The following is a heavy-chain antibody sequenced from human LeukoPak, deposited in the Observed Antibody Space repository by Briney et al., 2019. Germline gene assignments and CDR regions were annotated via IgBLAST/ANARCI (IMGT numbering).Heavy chain of an antibody. CDR1: GFTFSSYA. CDR3: AKDFSDFWSGCPYYFDY. Sequence: ESLTLSWAASGFTFSSYAMSWVRPAPGEGMGWDSAIRGSGGSTYYADFVKGRFTISRDNSKNTLYLQMNSLRAEDTAVYYCAKDFSDFWSGCPYYFDYWGQGTLVTVSS. D-gene: IGHD3-3*01. V-gene: IGHV3-23*01. CDR2: IRGSGGST. J-gene: IGHJ4*02.